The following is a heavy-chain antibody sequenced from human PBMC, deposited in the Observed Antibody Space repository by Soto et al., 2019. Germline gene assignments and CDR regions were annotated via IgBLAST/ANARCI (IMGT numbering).Heavy chain of an antibody. J-gene: IGHJ4*02. CDR3: ARGTELAYCGGDCPSLVNY. CDR1: GYTFTSYG. CDR2: ISAYNGNT. D-gene: IGHD2-21*02. V-gene: IGHV1-18*01. Sequence: ASVKVSCKASGYTFTSYGISWVRQAPGQGLEWMGWISAYNGNTNYAQKLQGRVTMTTDTSTSTAYMELRSLRSDDTAVYYCARGTELAYCGGDCPSLVNYWGQGTLVTVSS.